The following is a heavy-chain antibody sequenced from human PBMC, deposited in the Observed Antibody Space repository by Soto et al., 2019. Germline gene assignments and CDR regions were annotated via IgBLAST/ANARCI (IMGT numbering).Heavy chain of an antibody. J-gene: IGHJ6*02. CDR2: INPNSGGT. CDR3: AREVASWYSDNYYGMDV. V-gene: IGHV1-2*04. CDR1: GYTLTGYY. D-gene: IGHD6-13*01. Sequence: QVQLVQSGAEVKKPGASVKVSCKASGYTLTGYYMHWVRQAPGQGLEWMGWINPNSGGTNYAQKFQGWVTMTRDTSISTAYMELSRLRSDDTAVYYCAREVASWYSDNYYGMDVWGQGTTVTVSS.